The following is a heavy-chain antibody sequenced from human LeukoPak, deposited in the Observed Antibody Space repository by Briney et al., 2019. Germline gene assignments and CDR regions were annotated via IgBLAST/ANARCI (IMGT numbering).Heavy chain of an antibody. V-gene: IGHV4-34*01. CDR3: ARGAFHTSSVWFDP. CDR2: IYHRGTT. J-gene: IGHJ5*02. CDR1: GESFSHYY. D-gene: IGHD2-2*01. Sequence: SETLSLTCAVSGESFSHYYWSWLRQTPGKGLEWIGEIYHRGTTNYNPSVKSRVAISIDTSRNQFSLQVTSVTAADTAVFYCARGAFHTSSVWFDPWGQGTLVTVSS.